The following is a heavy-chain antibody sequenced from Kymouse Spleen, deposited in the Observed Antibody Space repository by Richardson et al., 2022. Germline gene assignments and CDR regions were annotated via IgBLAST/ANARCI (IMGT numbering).Heavy chain of an antibody. Sequence: QVQLQESGPGLVKPSETLSLTCTVSGGSVSSGSYYWSWIRQPPGKGLEWIGYIYYSGSTNYNPSLKSRVTISVDTSKNQFSLKLSSVTAADTAVYYCARSDILTGYSFDYWGQGTLVTVSS. J-gene: IGHJ4*02. D-gene: IGHD3-9*01. CDR2: IYYSGST. V-gene: IGHV4-61*01. CDR3: ARSDILTGYSFDY. CDR1: GGSVSSGSYY.